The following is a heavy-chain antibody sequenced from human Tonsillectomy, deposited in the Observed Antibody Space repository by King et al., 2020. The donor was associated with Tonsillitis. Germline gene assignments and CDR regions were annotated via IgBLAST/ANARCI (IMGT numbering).Heavy chain of an antibody. J-gene: IGHJ3*02. Sequence: QLQESGPGQVKPSQTLSLTCTVSCSSISSGSYYWSWIRQPAGKGLEWIGRIYTSGSTNYNPSLKSRVTISIDTSKNQFSLKLSSVTAAATAVYYCARNYYDSSGFFDAFDIWGQGTMVTVSS. V-gene: IGHV4-61*02. CDR1: CSSISSGSYY. CDR3: ARNYYDSSGFFDAFDI. D-gene: IGHD3-22*01. CDR2: IYTSGST.